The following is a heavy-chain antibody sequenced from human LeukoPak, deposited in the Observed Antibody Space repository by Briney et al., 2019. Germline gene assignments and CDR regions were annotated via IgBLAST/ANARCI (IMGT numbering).Heavy chain of an antibody. J-gene: IGHJ4*02. CDR2: IYYSGST. CDR3: ARGQGFGWYYFDY. V-gene: IGHV4-61*01. CDR1: GGSVSSGSNC. D-gene: IGHD6-19*01. Sequence: SETLSLTCTVSGGSVSSGSNCWGWIRQPPGKGLEWIGYIYYSGSTNYNPSLKSRVTISVDTSKNQFSLRLISVTAADAAVYYCARGQGFGWYYFDYWGQGTLVTVSS.